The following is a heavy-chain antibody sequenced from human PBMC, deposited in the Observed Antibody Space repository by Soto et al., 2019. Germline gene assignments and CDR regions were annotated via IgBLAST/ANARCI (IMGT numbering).Heavy chain of an antibody. J-gene: IGHJ4*02. D-gene: IGHD3-3*01. CDR2: INPNSGGT. CDR3: AKGYDFWSGYYLFYFDY. Sequence: GASVKVSCKASGYTFTGYYMHWVRQAPGQGLEWMGWINPNSGGTNYAQKFQGRVTMTRDTSISTAYMELSRLRSDDTAVYYCAKGYDFWSGYYLFYFDYWGQGTLVTVSS. V-gene: IGHV1-2*02. CDR1: GYTFTGYY.